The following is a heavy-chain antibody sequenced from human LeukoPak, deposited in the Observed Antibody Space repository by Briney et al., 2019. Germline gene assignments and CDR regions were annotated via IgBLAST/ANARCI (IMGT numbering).Heavy chain of an antibody. J-gene: IGHJ6*02. D-gene: IGHD3-10*01. CDR1: GGSISSYY. V-gene: IGHV4-59*01. CDR3: ARSGSGSGTFYNSAYYYYGLAV. Sequence: PSETLSLTCTVSGGSISSYYWSWVRQPPGQGLEWIGYIYDSGSTNYNPSLKSRVTISEDTSKNQLSLKLSSVTAADTAVYYCARSGSGSGTFYNSAYYYYGLAVWGQGTTVTVSS. CDR2: IYDSGST.